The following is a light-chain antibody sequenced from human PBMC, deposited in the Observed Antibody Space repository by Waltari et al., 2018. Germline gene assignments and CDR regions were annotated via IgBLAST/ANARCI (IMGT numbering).Light chain of an antibody. Sequence: ELVLTQYPGTLPLSPGVRSMLPCRASQSVGRSLAWYQQKPAQAPRLLIYGASIRATGIPDRFSGGGSGTDFSLTISRLESEDFAAYHCQHYVSLPVTFGQGTKVEIK. CDR2: GAS. V-gene: IGKV3-20*01. CDR1: QSVGRS. J-gene: IGKJ1*01. CDR3: QHYVSLPVT.